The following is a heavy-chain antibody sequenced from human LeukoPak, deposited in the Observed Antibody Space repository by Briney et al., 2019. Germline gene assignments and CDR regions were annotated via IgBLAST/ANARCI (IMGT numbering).Heavy chain of an antibody. CDR2: INPNSGAT. CDR3: GRIWNGYPRY. CDR1: GYAFTGYY. Sequence: ASVKVSCKASGYAFTGYYMHWLRQAPGQGLEWMGWINPNSGATNYAQKFQGRVTMTRDTSIRTAYMELSRLRSDDTAVYYCGRIWNGYPRYWGQGTLVTVSS. D-gene: IGHD3-3*01. V-gene: IGHV1-2*02. J-gene: IGHJ4*02.